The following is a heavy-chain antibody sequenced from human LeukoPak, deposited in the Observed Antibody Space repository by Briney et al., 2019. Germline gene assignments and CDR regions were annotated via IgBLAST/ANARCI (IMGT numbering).Heavy chain of an antibody. Sequence: SGGSLRLSCAASGFTFSSYWMTWVRQAPGKGLEWVANIREDGGDEYYVDSVKGRFTISRDNAKNSLYLQMNSLRAEDTAVYCCAREQPNPFFDYWGQGTLVTVSS. CDR1: GFTFSSYW. V-gene: IGHV3-7*01. J-gene: IGHJ4*02. CDR3: AREQPNPFFDY. D-gene: IGHD6-13*01. CDR2: IREDGGDE.